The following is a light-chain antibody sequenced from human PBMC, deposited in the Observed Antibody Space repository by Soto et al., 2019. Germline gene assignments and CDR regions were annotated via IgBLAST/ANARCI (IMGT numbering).Light chain of an antibody. Sequence: IQLTQSPSSLSASVGDRVTLTCRASEDISSYLVWYQQKPGAAPKLLIYAASTLHSGVPSRFSGSGSGTDFTLTISSLQPEDFAVYFCQQFKNYPITFGQGTRLQIK. J-gene: IGKJ5*01. V-gene: IGKV1-9*01. CDR1: EDISSY. CDR2: AAS. CDR3: QQFKNYPIT.